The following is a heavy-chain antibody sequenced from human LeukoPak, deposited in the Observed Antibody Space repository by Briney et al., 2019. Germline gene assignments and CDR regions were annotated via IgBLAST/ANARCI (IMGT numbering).Heavy chain of an antibody. CDR3: VKASGVRRIELYFQD. V-gene: IGHV3-64D*09. J-gene: IGHJ1*01. CDR1: GLTFSGHA. D-gene: IGHD3-10*01. Sequence: GGSLRLSCSASGLTFSGHAMHWVRQAPGKGLEYVSAITSNGDGTFYADSVRGRFTISRDNSKNTLYLQMSSLRPEDTALYYCVKASGVRRIELYFQDWGQGTLVTVSA. CDR2: ITSNGDGT.